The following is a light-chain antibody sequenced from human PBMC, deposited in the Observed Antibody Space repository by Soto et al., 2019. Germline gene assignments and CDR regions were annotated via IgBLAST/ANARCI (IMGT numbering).Light chain of an antibody. V-gene: IGKV3-11*01. CDR3: QQRSSWPRT. CDR2: DAS. CDR1: QSVSSY. Sequence: EILMTQSPSTLSSSVGERATLSCRASQSVSSYLDWYQQKPGQAPRLLIYDASNLATGIPARFSGSGSGTDFTLTISSLQPEDFAIYYCQQRSSWPRTFGQGTKVEIK. J-gene: IGKJ1*01.